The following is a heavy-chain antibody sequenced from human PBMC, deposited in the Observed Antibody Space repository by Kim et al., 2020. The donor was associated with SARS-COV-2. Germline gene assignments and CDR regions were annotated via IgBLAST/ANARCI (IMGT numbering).Heavy chain of an antibody. CDR3: ARTSIADPYYYYGMDV. D-gene: IGHD6-13*01. V-gene: IGHV4-4*07. CDR1: GGSISTYY. Sequence: SETLSLTCTVSGGSISTYYWSWIRQPAGKALEWIGRIYTSGNTNYNPSLESRVTMSVDMSKSQFSLKLTSVTAADTAVYYCARTSIADPYYYYGMDVWGHGTTVTVSS. J-gene: IGHJ6*02. CDR2: IYTSGNT.